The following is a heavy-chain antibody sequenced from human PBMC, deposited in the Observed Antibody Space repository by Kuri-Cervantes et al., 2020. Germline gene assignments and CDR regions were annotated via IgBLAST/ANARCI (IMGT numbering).Heavy chain of an antibody. Sequence: SETLSPTCTVSFGSNSAYSWSWIRQPDGKGLEWIGRIFTNGGTNYNPSLKSRVTISVDKSKNQFSLKLSSVTAADTAVYSCARRAGAEYFQHWGQGTLVTVSS. CDR1: FGSNSAYS. V-gene: IGHV4-4*07. CDR3: ARRAGAEYFQH. CDR2: IFTNGGT. J-gene: IGHJ1*01.